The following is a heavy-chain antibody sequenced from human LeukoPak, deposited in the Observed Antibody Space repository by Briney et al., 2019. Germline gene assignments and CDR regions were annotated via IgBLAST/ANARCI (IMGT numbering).Heavy chain of an antibody. J-gene: IGHJ4*02. CDR1: GFTFSSYS. Sequence: GGSLRLSCAASGFTFSSYSMNWVRQAPGKGLEWVSSISSSSSYIYYADSVKGRFTISRDNAKNSLYLQMNSLRAEDTAVYYCATSGAPSTGGYYWGQGTLVTVSS. CDR3: ATSGAPSTGGYY. CDR2: ISSSSSYI. D-gene: IGHD1-26*01. V-gene: IGHV3-21*04.